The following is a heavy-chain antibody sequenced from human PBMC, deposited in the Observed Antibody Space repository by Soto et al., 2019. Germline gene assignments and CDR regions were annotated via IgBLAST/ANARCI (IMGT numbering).Heavy chain of an antibody. CDR3: TTPPEYCSSTSCYNYYYYLDV. CDR2: IKSKTDGGTT. CDR1: GFTFSKAW. V-gene: IGHV3-15*01. Sequence: GGSLRLSCAASGFTFSKAWMSWVRQAPGKGLEWVGRIKSKTDGGTTDYAAPVKGRFTISRDDSKNTLYLQMNSLKTEDTAVYYCTTPPEYCSSTSCYNYYYYLDVWGKGTTVTVPS. D-gene: IGHD2-2*02. J-gene: IGHJ6*03.